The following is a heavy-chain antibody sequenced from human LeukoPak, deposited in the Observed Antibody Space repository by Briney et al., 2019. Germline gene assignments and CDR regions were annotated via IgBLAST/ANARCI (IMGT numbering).Heavy chain of an antibody. J-gene: IGHJ4*02. D-gene: IGHD4-23*01. Sequence: PLASVTVSCKASGYTFTGYYMHWVRQAPGQGLEWMGWINPNSGGTNYAQKFQGRVTMTRDTSISTAYMELSRLRSDDTAVYYCARDTVLRWIIDYWGQGTLVTVSS. CDR1: GYTFTGYY. CDR3: ARDTVLRWIIDY. V-gene: IGHV1-2*02. CDR2: INPNSGGT.